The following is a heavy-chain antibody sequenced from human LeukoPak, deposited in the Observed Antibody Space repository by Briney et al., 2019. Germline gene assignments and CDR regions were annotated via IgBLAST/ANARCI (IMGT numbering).Heavy chain of an antibody. Sequence: SVKVSCKASGGTFSSYAISWVRQAPGQGLEWMGGIIPIFGTANYAQKLQGRVTMTRDTSTSTVYMELSSLRSEDTAVYYCARDLVYYDFWSGYYGVPNDAFDIWGQGTMVTVSS. CDR3: ARDLVYYDFWSGYYGVPNDAFDI. CDR1: GGTFSSYA. V-gene: IGHV1-69*05. J-gene: IGHJ3*02. CDR2: IIPIFGTA. D-gene: IGHD3-3*01.